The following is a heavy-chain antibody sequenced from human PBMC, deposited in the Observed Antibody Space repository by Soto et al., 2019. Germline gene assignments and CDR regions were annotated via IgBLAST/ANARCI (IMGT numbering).Heavy chain of an antibody. J-gene: IGHJ5*02. V-gene: IGHV1-69*01. Sequence: QVQLVQSGVEVKKPGSSVKVSCKASGGTFSSYAISWVRQAPGQGLEWMGGIIPIFGTANYAQKFQGRVTITADESTSTAYMELSSLRSEDTAVYYCARYLDYYGSGSYYNGGWFDPWGQGTLVTVSS. CDR3: ARYLDYYGSGSYYNGGWFDP. CDR1: GGTFSSYA. D-gene: IGHD3-10*01. CDR2: IIPIFGTA.